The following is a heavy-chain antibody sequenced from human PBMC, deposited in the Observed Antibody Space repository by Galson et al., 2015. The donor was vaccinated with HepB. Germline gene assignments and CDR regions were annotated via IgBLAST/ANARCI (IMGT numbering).Heavy chain of an antibody. V-gene: IGHV3-23*01. CDR1: GFTVSNSA. CDR2: VSGSGDRT. CDR3: AKERWLAATQYYFDY. J-gene: IGHJ4*02. Sequence: SLRLSCAASGFTVSNSAMSWVRQAPGKGLEWVSAVSGSGDRTYYAAFVKGRFTIPRDNSKNTLYLQMNSLRAEDTAVYYCAKERWLAATQYYFDYWGQGTLVTVSS. D-gene: IGHD1-26*01.